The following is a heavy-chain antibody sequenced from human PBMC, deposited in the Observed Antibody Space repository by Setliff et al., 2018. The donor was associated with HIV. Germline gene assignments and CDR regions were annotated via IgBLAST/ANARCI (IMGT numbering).Heavy chain of an antibody. J-gene: IGHJ4*02. V-gene: IGHV3-21*05. Sequence: PGGSLRLSCAASGFTFSSYAMNWVRQAPGKGLEWVSYISSSSSNIYYAASVQGRFTISSDNSKSVVYLQMNSLRAEDTDVYYCVQGGLSSGWGSFWGQGTLVTVSS. CDR2: ISSSSSNI. CDR3: VQGGLSSGWGSF. D-gene: IGHD6-25*01. CDR1: GFTFSSYA.